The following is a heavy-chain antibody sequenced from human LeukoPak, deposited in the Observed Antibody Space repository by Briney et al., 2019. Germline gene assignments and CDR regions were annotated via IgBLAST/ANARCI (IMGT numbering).Heavy chain of an antibody. CDR1: GGTFSSYA. CDR2: IIPTFGTA. Sequence: GSSVKVSCKASGGTFSSYAISWVRQAPGQRLEWMGGIIPTFGTANYAQKFQGRVTITADEPTSTAYIELSSLRSEYTAVYYCARVGVTMVRGVILYFDYWGQGTLVPVSS. CDR3: ARVGVTMVRGVILYFDY. J-gene: IGHJ4*02. V-gene: IGHV1-69*19. D-gene: IGHD3-10*01.